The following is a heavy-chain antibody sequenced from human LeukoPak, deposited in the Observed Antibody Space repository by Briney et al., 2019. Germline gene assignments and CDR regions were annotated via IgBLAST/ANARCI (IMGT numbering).Heavy chain of an antibody. D-gene: IGHD6-19*01. CDR2: IYYSGST. J-gene: IGHJ4*02. CDR1: GGSISSSSYY. Sequence: SETLSLTCTVSGGSISSSSYYWGWVRQPPGKGLEWIGSIYYSGSTYYNPSLKSRVTISVDTSKNQFSLKLNSVTAADTAVYYCARHFVGGWTFDYWGQGTLVTVSS. V-gene: IGHV4-39*01. CDR3: ARHFVGGWTFDY.